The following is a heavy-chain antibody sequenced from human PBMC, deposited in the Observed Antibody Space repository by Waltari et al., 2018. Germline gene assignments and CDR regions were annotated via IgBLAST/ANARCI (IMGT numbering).Heavy chain of an antibody. D-gene: IGHD6-19*01. CDR3: AREGVAGTCDY. Sequence: EVQLVESGGGLVQPGGSLRLSCAASGFTISTCAINWVRQAPGRGLGWGSGITAIVEITNDADSVKGRVTISRDNSKNEVYLQMNSRRAGDTAVYFCAREGVAGTCDYWGQGTLVTVSS. V-gene: IGHV3-23*04. CDR2: ITAIVEIT. CDR1: GFTISTCA. J-gene: IGHJ4*02.